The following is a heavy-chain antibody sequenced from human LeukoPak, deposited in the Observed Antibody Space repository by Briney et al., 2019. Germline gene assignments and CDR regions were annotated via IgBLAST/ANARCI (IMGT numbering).Heavy chain of an antibody. V-gene: IGHV3-23*01. CDR3: AKNRGGSCYSCLDY. CDR2: ISGSDDST. Sequence: GGSLRLSCVASGFTFSTYAMSWVRQAPGKGLEWVSAISGSDDSTYYADSVKGRFTISRDNSKNTLYLQMNSLRAEDTAVYRCAKNRGGSCYSCLDYWGQGTLVTVSS. CDR1: GFTFSTYA. J-gene: IGHJ4*02. D-gene: IGHD2-15*01.